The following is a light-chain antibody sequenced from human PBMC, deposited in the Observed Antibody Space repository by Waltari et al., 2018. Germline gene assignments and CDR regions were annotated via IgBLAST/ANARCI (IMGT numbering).Light chain of an antibody. CDR1: SSDIGTYNY. V-gene: IGLV2-14*01. CDR2: DAN. CDR3: SSYTRVSASVI. Sequence: QSALTQPASVSGSPGQSITISCTRTSSDIGTYNYASWYQQHPGRAPKRIIYDANKRPARVSVRFSGAKSGKPASLTISGLQAEDEADYYCSSYTRVSASVIFGGGTKLTVL. J-gene: IGLJ2*01.